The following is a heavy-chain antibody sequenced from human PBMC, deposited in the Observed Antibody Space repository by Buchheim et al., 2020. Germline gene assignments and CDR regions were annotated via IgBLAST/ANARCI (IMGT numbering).Heavy chain of an antibody. CDR3: ARDLNGYQE. CDR2: IYYSGSN. CDR1: GGSISSYY. V-gene: IGHV4-59*01. J-gene: IGHJ4*02. D-gene: IGHD6-25*01. Sequence: QVQLQESGPGMVKPSETLSLTCTVSGGSISSYYWSWIRQPPGKGLEWIGYIYYSGSNNYNPSLKSRVTISVEPSKNQFSLKLSSVTAADTAVYYCARDLNGYQEWGQGTL.